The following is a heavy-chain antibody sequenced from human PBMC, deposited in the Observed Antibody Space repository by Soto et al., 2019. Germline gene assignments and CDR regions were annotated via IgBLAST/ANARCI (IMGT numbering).Heavy chain of an antibody. J-gene: IGHJ4*02. CDR2: IIPIFGTA. V-gene: IGHV1-69*13. CDR1: GGTFSSYA. CDR3: AREGWGGVFHYFDY. Sequence: GASVKVSCKASGGTFSSYAISWVRQAPGQGLEWMGGIIPIFGTANYAQKFQGRVTITADESTSTAYMELSSLRSEDTAVYYCAREGWGGVFHYFDYWGQGTLVTVSS. D-gene: IGHD2-8*02.